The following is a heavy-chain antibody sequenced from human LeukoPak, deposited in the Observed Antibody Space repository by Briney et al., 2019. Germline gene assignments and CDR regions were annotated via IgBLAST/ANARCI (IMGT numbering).Heavy chain of an antibody. CDR2: INHSGST. J-gene: IGHJ3*02. CDR3: ARWYSSSWCFSAFDI. D-gene: IGHD6-13*01. V-gene: IGHV4-34*01. Sequence: SETLSLTCAVYGGSFSGYYWSWIRQPPGKGLEWIGEINHSGSTNYNPSLKSRVTISVDTSKNQFSLKLSSVTAADTAVYYCARWYSSSWCFSAFDIWGQGTMVTVSS. CDR1: GGSFSGYY.